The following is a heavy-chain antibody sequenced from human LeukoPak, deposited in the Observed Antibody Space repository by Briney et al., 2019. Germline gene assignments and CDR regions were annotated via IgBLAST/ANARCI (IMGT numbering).Heavy chain of an antibody. D-gene: IGHD5-18*01. CDR2: IYYSGST. Sequence: SETLSLTCTVSGGSISSYYWSWIRQPPGKGLEWIGYIYYSGSTNYNPSLKSRVTISVDTSKNQFSLKLGSVTAADTAVYYCAQHSGYSYGLDYWGQGTLVTVSS. CDR3: AQHSGYSYGLDY. J-gene: IGHJ4*02. CDR1: GGSISSYY. V-gene: IGHV4-59*01.